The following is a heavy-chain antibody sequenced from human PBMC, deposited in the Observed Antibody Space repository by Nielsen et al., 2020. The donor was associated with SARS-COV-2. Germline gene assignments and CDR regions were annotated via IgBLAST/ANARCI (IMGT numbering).Heavy chain of an antibody. CDR2: ISGSGGST. CDR1: GFTFSSYA. V-gene: IGHV3-23*01. J-gene: IGHJ4*02. Sequence: GESLKISCAASGFTFSSYAMSWVRQAPGKGLEWVSAISGSGGSTYYADSVKGRFTISRDNSKNTLYLQMNSLRAEDTAVYYCAKVTKTFKWELRGYFDYWGQGTLVTVSS. D-gene: IGHD1-26*01. CDR3: AKVTKTFKWELRGYFDY.